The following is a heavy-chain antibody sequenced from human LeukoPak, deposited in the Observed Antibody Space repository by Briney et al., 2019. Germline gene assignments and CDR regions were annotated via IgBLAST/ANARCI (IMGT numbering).Heavy chain of an antibody. Sequence: GGSLRLSCAASGFTFSSYAMHWVRQAPGKGLEWVAVIWYDGSNKYYADSVKGRFTISRDNSKNTLYLQMNSLRAEDTAVYYCAREYYRSKGYYYYGMDVWGQGTTVTVSS. CDR3: AREYYRSKGYYYYGMDV. CDR1: GFTFSSYA. CDR2: IWYDGSNK. V-gene: IGHV3-33*08. D-gene: IGHD3-16*01. J-gene: IGHJ6*02.